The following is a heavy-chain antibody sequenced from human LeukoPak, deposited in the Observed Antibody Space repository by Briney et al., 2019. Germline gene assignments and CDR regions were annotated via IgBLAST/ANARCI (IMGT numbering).Heavy chain of an antibody. CDR3: ARDQNGDCSSTSCYANAFDI. CDR2: ISSSSSYI. J-gene: IGHJ3*02. V-gene: IGHV3-21*01. CDR1: GFTFSSYS. Sequence: GGSLRLSCAASGFTFSSYSMNWVRQAPGKGLEWVSSISSSSSYIYYADSVKGRFTISRDNAKNSLYLQMNSPRAEDTAVYYCARDQNGDCSSTSCYANAFDIWGQGTMVTVSS. D-gene: IGHD2-2*01.